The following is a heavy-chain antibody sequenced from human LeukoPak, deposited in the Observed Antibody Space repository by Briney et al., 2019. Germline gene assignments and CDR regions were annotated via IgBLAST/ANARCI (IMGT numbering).Heavy chain of an antibody. D-gene: IGHD3-10*01. V-gene: IGHV3-30*01. J-gene: IGHJ4*02. CDR3: ARDSTYYYGSGSSGPHYFDY. CDR2: ISYDGGNT. Sequence: GRSLRLSCAASGFTYSSYAMHWVRQAPGKGLEWVAVISYDGGNTYYADSVKGRFTISRDNSKNTLYLQLNSLRAEDTAVYYCARDSTYYYGSGSSGPHYFDYWGQGTLVTVSS. CDR1: GFTYSSYA.